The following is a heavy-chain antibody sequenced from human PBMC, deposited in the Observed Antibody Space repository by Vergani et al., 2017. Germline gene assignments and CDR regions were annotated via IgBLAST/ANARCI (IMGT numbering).Heavy chain of an antibody. J-gene: IGHJ3*02. V-gene: IGHV4-59*01. Sequence: QVQLQESGPGLVKPSETLSLTCTVSGGSISSYYWSWIRQPPGKGLEWIGYIYYSGSTNYNPSLKSRVTISVDTSKNQFSLKLSSVTAADTAVYYCARGFLYGSGSYEMYAFDIWGQGTMVTVSS. CDR3: ARGFLYGSGSYEMYAFDI. CDR2: IYYSGST. D-gene: IGHD3-10*01. CDR1: GGSISSYY.